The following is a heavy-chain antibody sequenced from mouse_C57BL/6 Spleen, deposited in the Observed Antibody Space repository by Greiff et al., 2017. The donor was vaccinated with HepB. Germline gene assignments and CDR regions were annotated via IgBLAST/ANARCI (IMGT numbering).Heavy chain of an antibody. V-gene: IGHV1-18*01. Sequence: EVKLVESGPELVKPGASVKIPCKASGYTFTDYNMDWVKQSHGKSLEWIGDINPNNGGTIYNQKFKGKATLTVDKSSSTAYMELRSLTSEDTAVYYCARGGYDYFWYFDVWGTGTTVTVSS. CDR3: ARGGYDYFWYFDV. CDR2: INPNNGGT. CDR1: GYTFTDYN. D-gene: IGHD2-4*01. J-gene: IGHJ1*03.